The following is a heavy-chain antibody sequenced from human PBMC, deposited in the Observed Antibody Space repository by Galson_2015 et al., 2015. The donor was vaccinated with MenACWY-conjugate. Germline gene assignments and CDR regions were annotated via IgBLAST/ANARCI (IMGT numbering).Heavy chain of an antibody. CDR2: IDPSDSFS. J-gene: IGHJ6*02. V-gene: IGHV5-10-1*01. D-gene: IGHD1/OR15-1a*01. Sequence: QSGAEVKKPGESLRISCKGFGFSFTSYWIHWVRQMPGKGLEWMGQIDPSDSFSNYSPSFQGHVTISADKSISTAYLQWSSLKASDTAMYYCARRKMLGYGLNKYYGMDVWGQGTTVTVSS. CDR1: GFSFTSYW. CDR3: ARRKMLGYGLNKYYGMDV.